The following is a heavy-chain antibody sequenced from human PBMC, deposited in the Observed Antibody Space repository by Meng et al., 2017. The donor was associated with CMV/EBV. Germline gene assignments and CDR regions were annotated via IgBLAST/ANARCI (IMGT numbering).Heavy chain of an antibody. CDR3: ARDSAVAGVVDY. Sequence: RHLQESGPGPVKPSEPPSLTCTVSGGSISSSSYYWGWIRQPPGKGLEWIGSIYYSGSTYYNPSLKSRVTISVDTSKNQFSLKLSSVTAADTAVYYCARDSAVAGVVDYWGQGTLVTVSS. V-gene: IGHV4-39*07. D-gene: IGHD6-19*01. J-gene: IGHJ4*02. CDR2: IYYSGST. CDR1: GGSISSSSYY.